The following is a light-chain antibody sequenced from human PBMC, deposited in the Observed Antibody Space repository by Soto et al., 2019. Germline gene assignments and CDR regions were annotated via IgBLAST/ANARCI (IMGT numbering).Light chain of an antibody. CDR2: EVS. J-gene: IGLJ2*01. Sequence: QSVLTQPPSASGSPGQSVTLSCTGTSSDVGGYNYVSWYQQHPGKAPKLLIYEVSKWPSGVPDRFSGSKSGNTASLNVSGLQAEDEANYYCSSYAGSHNLVFGGGTKLTVL. CDR3: SSYAGSHNLV. V-gene: IGLV2-8*01. CDR1: SSDVGGYNY.